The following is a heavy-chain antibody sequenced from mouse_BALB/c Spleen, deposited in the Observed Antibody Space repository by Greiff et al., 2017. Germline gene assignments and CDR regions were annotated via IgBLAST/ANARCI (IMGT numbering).Heavy chain of an antibody. D-gene: IGHD2-3*01. Sequence: EVQRVESGGGLVQPGGSRKLSCAASGFTFSSFGMHWVRQAPEKGLEWVAYISSGSSTIYYADTVKGRFTISRDNPKNTLFLQMTSLRSEDTAMYYCARWRYDGYLYAMDYWGQGTSVTVSS. CDR3: ARWRYDGYLYAMDY. CDR2: ISSGSSTI. CDR1: GFTFSSFG. V-gene: IGHV5-17*02. J-gene: IGHJ4*01.